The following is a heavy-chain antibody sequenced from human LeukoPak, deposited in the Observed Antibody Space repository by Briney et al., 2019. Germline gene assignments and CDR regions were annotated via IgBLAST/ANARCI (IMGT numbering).Heavy chain of an antibody. CDR2: INPNSGGT. J-gene: IGHJ6*02. D-gene: IGHD3-10*01. CDR1: GYTFTGYY. V-gene: IGHV1-2*02. CDR3: ARLLWFGEFYGMDV. Sequence: ASVKVSCKASGYTFTGYYMHWVRQAPGQGLEWMGWINPNSGGTNYAQKLQGRVTMTTDTSTSTAYMELRSLRSDDTAVYYCARLLWFGEFYGMDVWGQGTTVTVSS.